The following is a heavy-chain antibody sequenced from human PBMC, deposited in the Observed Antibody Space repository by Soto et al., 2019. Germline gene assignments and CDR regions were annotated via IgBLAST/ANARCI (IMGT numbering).Heavy chain of an antibody. V-gene: IGHV1-69*02. CDR1: VYTFSFYS. D-gene: IGHD3-10*01. CDR2: INPILRMS. Sequence: QVQLVQSGAEVKKPGSSWKGSCKASVYTFSFYSINWVRQAPGLGLEWMGRINPILRMSNYAQRFQGRVTMTADKSTSTAYMELSSLRYEDTAMYYCASSYGSGYRAFDYWGQGALATVSS. J-gene: IGHJ4*02. CDR3: ASSYGSGYRAFDY.